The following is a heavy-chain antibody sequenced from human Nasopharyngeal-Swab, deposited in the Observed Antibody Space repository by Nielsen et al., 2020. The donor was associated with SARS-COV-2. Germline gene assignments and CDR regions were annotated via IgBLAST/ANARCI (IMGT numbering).Heavy chain of an antibody. CDR1: GYTLTELS. Sequence: ASVKVSCKVSGYTLTELSMHWVRQAPGKGLEWMGGFDPEDGETIYAQKFQGRVTMTEDTSTDTAYMELSSLRSEGTAVYYCARQERGSGYSDAFDIWGQGTMVTVSS. V-gene: IGHV1-24*01. CDR2: FDPEDGET. CDR3: ARQERGSGYSDAFDI. D-gene: IGHD3-22*01. J-gene: IGHJ3*02.